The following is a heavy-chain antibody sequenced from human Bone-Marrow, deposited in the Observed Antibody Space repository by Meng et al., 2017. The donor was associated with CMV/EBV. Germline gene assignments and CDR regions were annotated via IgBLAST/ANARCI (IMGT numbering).Heavy chain of an antibody. V-gene: IGHV4-61*01. CDR2: IYYSGST. CDR1: GGSVSSGSYY. CDR3: ARTYCSSTSCYRGYFQH. D-gene: IGHD2-2*02. J-gene: IGHJ1*01. Sequence: SETLSLTCTVSGGSVSSGSYYWSWIRQPPGKGLEWIGYIYYSGSTNYNPSLKSRVTISVDTSKNQFSLKLSSVTAADTAVYYCARTYCSSTSCYRGYFQHWGQGTLVTVSS.